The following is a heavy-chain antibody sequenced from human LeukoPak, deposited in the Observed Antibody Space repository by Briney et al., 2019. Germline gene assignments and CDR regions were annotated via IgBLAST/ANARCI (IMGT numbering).Heavy chain of an antibody. Sequence: SVKVSCKASGGTFSSYAISWVRQAPGQGPEWMGGIIPIFGTANYAQKFQGRVTITADESTSTAYMELSSLRSEDTAVYYCARSDYYYYGMDVWGQGTTVTVSS. J-gene: IGHJ6*02. CDR3: ARSDYYYYGMDV. CDR1: GGTFSSYA. V-gene: IGHV1-69*13. CDR2: IIPIFGTA.